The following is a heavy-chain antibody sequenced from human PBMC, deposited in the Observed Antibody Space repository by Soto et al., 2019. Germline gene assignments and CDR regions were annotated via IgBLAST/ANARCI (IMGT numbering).Heavy chain of an antibody. Sequence: GGSLRLSCAASGFTFSSYEMNWVRQAPGKGLEWVSYISSSGSTIYYADSVKGRITISRDNAKNSLYLQMNSLRAEDTAVYYCARDRGSGYYYWFDPWGQGTLVTVSS. V-gene: IGHV3-48*03. J-gene: IGHJ5*02. D-gene: IGHD3-22*01. CDR3: ARDRGSGYYYWFDP. CDR1: GFTFSSYE. CDR2: ISSSGSTI.